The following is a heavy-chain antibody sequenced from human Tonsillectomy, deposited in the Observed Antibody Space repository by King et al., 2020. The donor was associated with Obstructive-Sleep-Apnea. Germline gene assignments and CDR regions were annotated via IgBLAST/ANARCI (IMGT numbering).Heavy chain of an antibody. D-gene: IGHD3-16*01. CDR3: ANSRDNYVGAFDI. V-gene: IGHV3-23*04. Sequence: VQLVESGGGLVQPGGSLRLSCAASGFTFSSYAVSWVRQAPGKGLEWVTGISGSGGSTYYADSVKGRFTISRDNSKNTRCLQMNSLRAEDTAVYYCANSRDNYVGAFDIWGQGTMVTVSS. CDR1: GFTFSSYA. CDR2: ISGSGGST. J-gene: IGHJ3*02.